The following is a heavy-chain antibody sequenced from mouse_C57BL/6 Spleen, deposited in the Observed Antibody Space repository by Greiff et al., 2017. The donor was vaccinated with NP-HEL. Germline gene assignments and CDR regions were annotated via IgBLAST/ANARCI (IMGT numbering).Heavy chain of an antibody. V-gene: IGHV1-80*01. J-gene: IGHJ3*01. CDR2: IYPGDGAT. CDR1: GYAFSSYW. Sequence: VQLQESGAELVKPGASVKISCKASGYAFSSYWMNWVKQRPGKGLEWIGQIYPGDGATNYNGKFKGKATLTADKSSSTAYMQLSSLTSEDSAVYFCARGGLNFWFAYWGQGTLVTVSA. D-gene: IGHD1-3*01. CDR3: ARGGLNFWFAY.